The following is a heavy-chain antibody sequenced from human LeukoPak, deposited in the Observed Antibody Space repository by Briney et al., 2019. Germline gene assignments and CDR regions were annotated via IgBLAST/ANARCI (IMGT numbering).Heavy chain of an antibody. CDR2: IKTRTEGETT. CDR3: TAVNWAHAYWGFDY. CDR1: GFTFINAL. V-gene: IGHV3-15*01. D-gene: IGHD3-16*01. Sequence: PGGSLSHSFAGCGFTFINALINWVRQAPGKGLEWVGRIKTRTEGETTDYASPVKGRFTISRDDSKSKLYLQMDSLNSEDTAVYYCTAVNWAHAYWGFDYWGHGALVTVSS. J-gene: IGHJ4*01.